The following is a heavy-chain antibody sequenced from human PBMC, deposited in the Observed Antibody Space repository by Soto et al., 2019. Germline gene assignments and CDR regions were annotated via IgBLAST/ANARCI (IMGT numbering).Heavy chain of an antibody. Sequence: GGSLRLSCAASGFTFSSYGMHWVRQAPGKGLEWVAVIWYDGSNKYYADSVKGRFTISRDNSKNTLYLQMNSLRAEDTAVYYCASPGYSSGWYSFFEHWGQGTLVTSPQ. CDR2: IWYDGSNK. D-gene: IGHD6-19*01. CDR1: GFTFSSYG. V-gene: IGHV3-33*01. CDR3: ASPGYSSGWYSFFEH. J-gene: IGHJ1*01.